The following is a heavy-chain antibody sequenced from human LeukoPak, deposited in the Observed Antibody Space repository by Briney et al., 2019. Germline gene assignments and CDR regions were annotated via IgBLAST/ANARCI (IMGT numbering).Heavy chain of an antibody. CDR2: ISSSSSLI. D-gene: IGHD3-10*01. CDR3: ARRPSGRDYYYGMDV. Sequence: GGSLRLSCAASGFTFSSYSMNWVRQAPGKGLEWVSSISSSSSLIYYADSVKGRFTISRDNAKNTLYLQMNSLRAEDTAVYYCARRPSGRDYYYGMDVWGQGTTVTVSS. V-gene: IGHV3-21*04. CDR1: GFTFSSYS. J-gene: IGHJ6*02.